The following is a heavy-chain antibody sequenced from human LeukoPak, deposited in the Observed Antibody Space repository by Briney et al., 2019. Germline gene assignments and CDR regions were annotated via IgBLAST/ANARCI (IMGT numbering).Heavy chain of an antibody. D-gene: IGHD4/OR15-4a*01. V-gene: IGHV3-53*01. CDR1: GFTVSSNY. CDR3: ARSYGGNLNWFDP. J-gene: IGHJ5*02. Sequence: GGSLRLSCAASGFTVSSNYVSWVRQAPGKGLEWVSVIYSGGSTYYADSVKGRFTISRDNSKNTLYLQMNSLRAEDTAVYYCARSYGGNLNWFDPWGQGTLVTVSS. CDR2: IYSGGST.